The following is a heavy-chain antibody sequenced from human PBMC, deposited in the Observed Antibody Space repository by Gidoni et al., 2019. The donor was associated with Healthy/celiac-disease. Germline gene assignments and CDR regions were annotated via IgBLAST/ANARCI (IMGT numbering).Heavy chain of an antibody. CDR1: GFTFSSYW. J-gene: IGHJ6*02. V-gene: IGHV3-7*01. Sequence: EVQLVESGGGLVQPGGSLRLSCAASGFTFSSYWMSWVRQAPGKGLEWVANIKQDGSEKYYVDSVKGRFTISRDNAKNSLYLQMNSLRAEDTAVYYCARDGSGGAGHYYGMDVWGQGTTVTVSS. D-gene: IGHD2-15*01. CDR3: ARDGSGGAGHYYGMDV. CDR2: IKQDGSEK.